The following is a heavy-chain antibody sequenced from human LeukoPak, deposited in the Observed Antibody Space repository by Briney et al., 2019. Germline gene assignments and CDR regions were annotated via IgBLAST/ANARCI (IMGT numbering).Heavy chain of an antibody. V-gene: IGHV1-2*02. CDR2: INPNSGGT. J-gene: IGHJ5*02. CDR1: GFTFTVYY. D-gene: IGHD6-19*01. CDR3: ALYSSGLFDP. Sequence: ASVKVSCKASGFTFTVYYIHWVRQAPGQGLEYVGWINPNSGGTNYAQEFQGRVTMTRDTSIITAYMEVTSLTSDDTAVYYCALYSSGLFDPWGQGTLVTVSS.